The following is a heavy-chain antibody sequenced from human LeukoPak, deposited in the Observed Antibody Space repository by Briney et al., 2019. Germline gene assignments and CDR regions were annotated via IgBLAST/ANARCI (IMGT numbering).Heavy chain of an antibody. Sequence: ASVKVSCKASGGTFSSYAISWVRQAPGQGLEWMGGIIPIFGAANYAQKFQGRATITADESTSTAYMELSSLRSEDTAVYYCARGSSLDYYYGMDVWGKGPRSPSPQ. CDR3: ARGSSLDYYYGMDV. CDR1: GGTFSSYA. D-gene: IGHD3-3*01. J-gene: IGHJ6*01. CDR2: IIPIFGAA. V-gene: IGHV1-69*13.